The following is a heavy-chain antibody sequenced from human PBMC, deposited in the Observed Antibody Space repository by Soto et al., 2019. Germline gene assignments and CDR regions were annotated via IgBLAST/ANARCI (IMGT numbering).Heavy chain of an antibody. J-gene: IGHJ4*02. Sequence: QVQLQESGPGLLKPSQTLSLTCSVSGGSISRGGYYWSWIRQHPGQGLEWIGYLYSTGSTSYNPSRQSRLTLSEDTSKTQFSLKMSSLTSADTAVYYCASFRGWTTYYVDYWGQGTLVTVSS. D-gene: IGHD3-10*01. V-gene: IGHV4-31*03. CDR2: LYSTGST. CDR1: GGSISRGGYY. CDR3: ASFRGWTTYYVDY.